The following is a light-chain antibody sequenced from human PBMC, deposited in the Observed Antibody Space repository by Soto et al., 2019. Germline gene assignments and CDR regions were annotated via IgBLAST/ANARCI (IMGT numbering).Light chain of an antibody. Sequence: QSALAQPASVSGSPGQSITISCTGTSSDVGSYNYVSWYQQHPGKAPKLMIYEVSDRPSGISSRFSGSKSGNTASLTISGLQTEDEADYYCSSYTSSSTLFGTGTKVP. CDR2: EVS. V-gene: IGLV2-14*01. CDR3: SSYTSSSTL. CDR1: SSDVGSYNY. J-gene: IGLJ1*01.